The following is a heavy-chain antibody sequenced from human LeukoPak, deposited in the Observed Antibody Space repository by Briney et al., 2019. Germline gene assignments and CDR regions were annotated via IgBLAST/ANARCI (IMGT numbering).Heavy chain of an antibody. Sequence: GASVKVSCKASGGTFSSYAISWVRQATGQGLEWMGWMNPNSGNTGYAQKFQGRVTMTRSTSISTAYMELSSLRSEDMAVYYCARTRTYSSGWLSALYYYYGMDVWGQGTTVTVSS. CDR2: MNPNSGNT. CDR1: GGTFSSYA. V-gene: IGHV1-8*02. CDR3: ARTRTYSSGWLSALYYYYGMDV. D-gene: IGHD6-19*01. J-gene: IGHJ6*02.